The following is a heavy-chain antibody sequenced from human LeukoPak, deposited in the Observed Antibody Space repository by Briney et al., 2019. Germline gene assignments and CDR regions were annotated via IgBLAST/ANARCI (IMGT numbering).Heavy chain of an antibody. Sequence: SETLSLTCTVSGYSISSGYYWGWIRQPPGKGLEWIGSIYHSGSTYYNPSLKSRVTISVDTSKNQFSLKLSSVTAADTAVYYCARLLGYCSSTSCLDYYYYMDVWGKGTTVTISS. CDR3: ARLLGYCSSTSCLDYYYYMDV. D-gene: IGHD2-2*01. V-gene: IGHV4-38-2*02. J-gene: IGHJ6*03. CDR2: IYHSGST. CDR1: GYSISSGYY.